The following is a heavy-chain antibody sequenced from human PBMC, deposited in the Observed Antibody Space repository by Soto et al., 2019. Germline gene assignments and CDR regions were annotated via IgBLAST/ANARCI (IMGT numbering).Heavy chain of an antibody. J-gene: IGHJ4*02. CDR1: GGTFSSYA. Sequence: QVQLVQSGAEVKKPGSSVKVSCKASGGTFSSYAISWVRQAPGQGLEWMGGIIPIFGTANYAQKFQGRVTITGGESTNTGFMELSRLGSEGTAVDYCARGPLPYYFDYWGQGTLVTVSS. CDR3: ARGPLPYYFDY. V-gene: IGHV1-69*01. CDR2: IIPIFGTA.